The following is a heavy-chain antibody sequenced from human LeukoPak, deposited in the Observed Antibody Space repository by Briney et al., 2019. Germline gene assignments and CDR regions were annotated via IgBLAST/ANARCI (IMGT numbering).Heavy chain of an antibody. D-gene: IGHD3-16*01. CDR2: IYYSWST. J-gene: IGHJ3*02. V-gene: IGHV4-59*12. Sequence: SETLSLTCTVSGGSISSYYWSWIRQPPGKGLECIGYIYYSWSTNYNPSLKSRVTISVDTSKNQFSLKLSSVTAADTAVYYCARESDYDYVWGSKGDAFDIWGQGTMVTVSS. CDR3: ARESDYDYVWGSKGDAFDI. CDR1: GGSISSYY.